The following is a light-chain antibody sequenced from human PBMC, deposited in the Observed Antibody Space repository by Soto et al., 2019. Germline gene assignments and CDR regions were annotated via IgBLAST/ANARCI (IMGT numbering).Light chain of an antibody. V-gene: IGKV1-5*01. Sequence: DIQMTQSPSTLSASLGDRGTMTCRARQDVENYLAWYQRKPGKAPRLLIFAASSLQSGVPFRFSGSGSGTDFTLTISSLQPEDFATYYCQQYNSYSQTFGQGTKVDIK. CDR2: AAS. J-gene: IGKJ1*01. CDR3: QQYNSYSQT. CDR1: QDVENY.